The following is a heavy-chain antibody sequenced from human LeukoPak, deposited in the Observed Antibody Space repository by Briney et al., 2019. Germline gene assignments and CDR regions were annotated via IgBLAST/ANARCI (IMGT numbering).Heavy chain of an antibody. CDR3: ARLYQPLIDAFDI. V-gene: IGHV1-46*01. J-gene: IGHJ3*02. Sequence: ASVKVSYKASGYTFTSYYMHWVRQAPGQGLEWMGIINPSGGSTSYAQKFQGRVTMTRDTSTSTVYMELSSLRSEDTAVYYCARLYQPLIDAFDIWGQGTMVTVSS. CDR1: GYTFTSYY. CDR2: INPSGGST. D-gene: IGHD2-2*01.